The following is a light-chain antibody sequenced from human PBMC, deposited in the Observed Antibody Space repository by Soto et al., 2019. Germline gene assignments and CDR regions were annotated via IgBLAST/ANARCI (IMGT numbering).Light chain of an antibody. CDR3: QQRSNWYPLT. Sequence: DIVLTQSPATLSLSPGDRATLSCRASQSVSSYLAWYQQKPGQAPRLLIYDASTRATGIPARFSGSGSGTDLSLLIISLVPADFAVSYCQQRSNWYPLTFGGGTKVEIK. CDR1: QSVSSY. CDR2: DAS. V-gene: IGKV3-11*01. J-gene: IGKJ4*01.